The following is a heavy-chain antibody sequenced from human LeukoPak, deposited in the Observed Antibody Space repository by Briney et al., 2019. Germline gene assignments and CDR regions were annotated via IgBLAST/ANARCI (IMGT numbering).Heavy chain of an antibody. Sequence: SETLSLTCTVSGGSISSYYWSWIRQPPGKGLEWIGYIYYSGSTNYNPSLKSRVTISVDTSKNQFSLKLSSVTAADTAVYYCAAGLPSGSYEGLFDYWGQGTLVTVSS. CDR3: AAGLPSGSYEGLFDY. J-gene: IGHJ4*02. V-gene: IGHV4-59*01. D-gene: IGHD1-26*01. CDR1: GGSISSYY. CDR2: IYYSGST.